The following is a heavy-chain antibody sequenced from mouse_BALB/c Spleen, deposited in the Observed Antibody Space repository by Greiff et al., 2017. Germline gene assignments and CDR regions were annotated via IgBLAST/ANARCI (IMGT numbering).Heavy chain of an antibody. J-gene: IGHJ2*01. CDR1: GFTFSSYG. Sequence: EVHLVESGGGLVQPGGSLKLSCAASGFTFSSYGMSWVRQTPDKRLELVATINSNGGSTYYPDSVKGRFTISRDNAKNTLYLQMSSLKSEDTAMYYCARDRNDYDAYFDYWGQGTTLTVSS. D-gene: IGHD2-4*01. CDR3: ARDRNDYDAYFDY. V-gene: IGHV5-6-3*01. CDR2: INSNGGST.